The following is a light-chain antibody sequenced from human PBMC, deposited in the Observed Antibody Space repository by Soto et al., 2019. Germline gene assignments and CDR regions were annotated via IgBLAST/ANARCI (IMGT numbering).Light chain of an antibody. V-gene: IGKV3-20*01. CDR2: GAS. CDR1: QSISNNY. Sequence: VTKSEVALSLSQGDRATLACRASQSISNNYLAWYQQKPGQAPRLLIYGASNRATGIPDRFSGSGSGTDFTLTISRLEPEDFAVYYCQQYGSSGTFGQGTKVDI. J-gene: IGKJ1*01. CDR3: QQYGSSGT.